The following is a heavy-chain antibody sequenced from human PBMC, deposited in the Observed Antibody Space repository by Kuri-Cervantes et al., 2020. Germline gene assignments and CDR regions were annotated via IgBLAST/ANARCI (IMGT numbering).Heavy chain of an antibody. CDR3: AALGYCSGGSCYGYYYYYYMDV. J-gene: IGHJ6*03. V-gene: IGHV4-34*01. CDR1: GGSFSGYY. CDR2: INHSGST. D-gene: IGHD2-15*01. Sequence: GSLRLSCAVYGGSFSGYYWSWIRQPPGKGLEWIGEINHSGSTNYNPSLKSRVTISVDTSKNQFSLKLSSVTAADTAVYYCAALGYCSGGSCYGYYYYYYMDVWGKGTTVTVSS.